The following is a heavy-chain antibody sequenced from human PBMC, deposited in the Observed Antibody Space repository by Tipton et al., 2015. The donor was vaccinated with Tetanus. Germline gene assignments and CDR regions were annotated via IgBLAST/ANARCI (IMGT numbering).Heavy chain of an antibody. D-gene: IGHD1-1*01. Sequence: SLRLSCGVSGFTFSTTKMNWVRQAPGRGLEWVSSISSTSRYINYAASLEGRFTISRDNSKNTVYLQMNSLRVEDTAVYYCARWGVLGLQHYLDYWGQGTLVTVSS. CDR3: ARWGVLGLQHYLDY. J-gene: IGHJ4*02. CDR2: ISSTSRYI. V-gene: IGHV3-21*04. CDR1: GFTFSTTK.